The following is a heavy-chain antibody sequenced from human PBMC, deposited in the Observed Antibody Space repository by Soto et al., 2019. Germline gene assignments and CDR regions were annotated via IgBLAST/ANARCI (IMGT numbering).Heavy chain of an antibody. CDR3: ARHCSSTSCYLGIDY. J-gene: IGHJ4*02. CDR2: IYYSGST. CDR1: GGSISSSSYY. D-gene: IGHD2-2*01. V-gene: IGHV4-39*01. Sequence: KPSETLSLTCTVSGGSISSSSYYWGRIRQPSGQGLEWIGSIYYSGSTYYNPSLKTRVTISVDTSKNQFSLKLSSVTAADTAVYYCARHCSSTSCYLGIDYWGQGTLGTGSS.